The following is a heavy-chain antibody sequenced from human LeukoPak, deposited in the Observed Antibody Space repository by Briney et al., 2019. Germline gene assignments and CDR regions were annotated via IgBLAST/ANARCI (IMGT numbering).Heavy chain of an antibody. CDR2: IKQDGGEK. CDR1: GFTFTTYW. Sequence: GRSLRLSCAASGFTFTTYWMSWVRQAPGKGLEWVANIKQDGGEKYYVDSVKGRFTISRDNAKNSLYLQMNSLRAEDAAVYYCARDRTRLVYWGQGTLVTVPS. J-gene: IGHJ4*02. V-gene: IGHV3-7*01. CDR3: ARDRTRLVY. D-gene: IGHD6-6*01.